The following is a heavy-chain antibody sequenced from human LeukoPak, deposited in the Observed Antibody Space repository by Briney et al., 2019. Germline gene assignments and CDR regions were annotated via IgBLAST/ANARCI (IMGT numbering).Heavy chain of an antibody. Sequence: GGSLRLSCGASGFTFRNFWMNWVRQAPGKGLEWVANIKDDGSDKYNVDSVKGRFSISKDNAKNSLYLQMNSLRVEDTAVYYCVPLNWNPPGDFDRWGQGTLVTVSS. CDR3: VPLNWNPPGDFDR. CDR1: GFTFRNFW. CDR2: IKDDGSDK. J-gene: IGHJ4*02. D-gene: IGHD1-20*01. V-gene: IGHV3-7*01.